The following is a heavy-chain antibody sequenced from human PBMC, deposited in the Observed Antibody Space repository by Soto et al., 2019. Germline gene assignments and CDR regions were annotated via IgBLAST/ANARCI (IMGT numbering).Heavy chain of an antibody. CDR3: TTGPGIAARPFYYCSGMDV. J-gene: IGHJ6*02. Sequence: GGSLRLSCAASGFTFSNAWMSWVRQAPGKGLEWVGRIKSKTDGGTTDYAAPVKGRFTISRDDSKNTLYLQMNSLKTEDTAVYYCTTGPGIAARPFYYCSGMDVWGQGTTVTVYS. V-gene: IGHV3-15*01. CDR2: IKSKTDGGTT. D-gene: IGHD6-6*01. CDR1: GFTFSNAW.